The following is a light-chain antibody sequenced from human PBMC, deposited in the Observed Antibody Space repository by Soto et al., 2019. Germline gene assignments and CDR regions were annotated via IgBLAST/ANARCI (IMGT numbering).Light chain of an antibody. V-gene: IGKV1-5*03. Sequence: DIQMTQSPSNLSASVGDRVTITCRASQSIGSWLAWHQQKPGKAPKLLIYKASTLGSGVPSRFSGSGSGTEFTLTISSLQPDDFATYYCQQYNTYRAFGQGTKVDI. CDR3: QQYNTYRA. CDR2: KAS. CDR1: QSIGSW. J-gene: IGKJ1*01.